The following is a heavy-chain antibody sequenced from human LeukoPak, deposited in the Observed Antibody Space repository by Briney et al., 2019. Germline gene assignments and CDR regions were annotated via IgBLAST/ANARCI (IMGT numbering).Heavy chain of an antibody. V-gene: IGHV1-2*02. D-gene: IGHD1-1*01. CDR2: INPNSGGT. J-gene: IGHJ4*02. CDR3: ARRSNINWLFDY. Sequence: GASVKVSCKASGYTFTNYYMHWVRQAPGQGLEWMGWINPNSGGTNYAQKFQGRVTMTRDTSISTAYMELSRLRSDDTAVYFCARRSNINWLFDYWGQGTLVTVSS. CDR1: GYTFTNYY.